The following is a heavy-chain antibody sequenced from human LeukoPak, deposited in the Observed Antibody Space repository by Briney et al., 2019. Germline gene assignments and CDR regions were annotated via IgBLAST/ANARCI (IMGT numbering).Heavy chain of an antibody. D-gene: IGHD3-3*01. J-gene: IGHJ4*02. CDR1: GFTFSNAW. CDR2: IKSKTDGGTT. V-gene: IGHV3-15*01. CDR3: TTTNYDFWSGYYPHFDY. Sequence: GGSLRVSCAASGFTFSNAWMSWVRQAPGKGLEWVGRIKSKTDGGTTDYAAPVKGRFTISRDDSKNTLYLQMNSLKTEDTAVYYCTTTNYDFWSGYYPHFDYWGQGTLVTVSS.